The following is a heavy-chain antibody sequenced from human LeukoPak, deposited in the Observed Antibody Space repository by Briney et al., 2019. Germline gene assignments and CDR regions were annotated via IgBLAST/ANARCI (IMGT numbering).Heavy chain of an antibody. D-gene: IGHD5-12*01. CDR3: ARHGGRSVALDY. CDR1: GGSISSYY. Sequence: SETLSLTCTVSGGSISSYYWSWIRQPPGKGLEWIGYIYYSGSTNYNPSLKSRVTISVDTSKNQFSLKLSSVTAADTAVYYCARHGGRSVALDYWGQGTLVTVSS. J-gene: IGHJ4*02. V-gene: IGHV4-59*08. CDR2: IYYSGST.